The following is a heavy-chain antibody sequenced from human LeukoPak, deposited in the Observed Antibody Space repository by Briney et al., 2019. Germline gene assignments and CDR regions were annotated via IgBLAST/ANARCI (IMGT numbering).Heavy chain of an antibody. J-gene: IGHJ4*02. V-gene: IGHV1-18*01. D-gene: IGHD3-3*01. CDR1: GYTFTSYG. Sequence: ASVKVSCKASGYTFTSYGISWVRQAPGQGLEWMGWISGYNGNTNNAQKFQGRVTMTTDTSTSTAYMELSSLRSEDTAVYYCARRGLLGFLEWLSPLDYWGQGTLVTVSS. CDR3: ARRGLLGFLEWLSPLDY. CDR2: ISGYNGNT.